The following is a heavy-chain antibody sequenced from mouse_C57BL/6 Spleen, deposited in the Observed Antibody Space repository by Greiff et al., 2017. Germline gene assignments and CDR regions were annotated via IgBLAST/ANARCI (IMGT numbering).Heavy chain of an antibody. Sequence: EVQGVESGGGLVKPGGSLKLSCAASGFTFSSYTMSWVRQTPEKRLEWVATISGGGGNTYYPDSVKGRFTISRDNAKNTLYLQMSSLRSEDTALYYYARQITTVVATDYFDYWGQGTTLTVSS. CDR3: ARQITTVVATDYFDY. CDR1: GFTFSSYT. CDR2: ISGGGGNT. D-gene: IGHD1-1*01. J-gene: IGHJ2*01. V-gene: IGHV5-9*01.